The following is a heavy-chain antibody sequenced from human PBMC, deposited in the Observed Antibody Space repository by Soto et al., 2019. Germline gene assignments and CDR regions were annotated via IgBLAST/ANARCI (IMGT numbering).Heavy chain of an antibody. CDR3: ARHLGNYGDCAFAF. CDR2: IYYTGRT. V-gene: IGHV4-39*01. J-gene: IGHJ4*02. CDR1: GASISESSHY. Sequence: QLLLQESGPGLVKPSETLSLTCAVSGASISESSHYWAWIRQPPGKGLEWIASIYYTGRTYYNPPLTSRLTIPIDTSRDQFSLNLSSVTAADMAVYYCARHLGNYGDCAFAFWGQGTLVPVSS. D-gene: IGHD4-17*01.